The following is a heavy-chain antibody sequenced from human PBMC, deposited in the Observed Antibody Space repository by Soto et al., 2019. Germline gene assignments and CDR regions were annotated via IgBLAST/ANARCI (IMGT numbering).Heavy chain of an antibody. CDR3: AHTQLPTVVTPAAFDI. Sequence: QITLKESGPSLVKPTQTLTLTCTFSGFSHTTSGVGVGWFRQPPGKALEWLALIYWDNDKRYSPSLRSRLTITGDTSKNQVVLTMTNMDPIDTDTYCCAHTQLPTVVTPAAFDIWGQGTMVTVSS. J-gene: IGHJ3*02. CDR1: GFSHTTSGVG. CDR2: IYWDNDK. D-gene: IGHD4-17*01. V-gene: IGHV2-5*02.